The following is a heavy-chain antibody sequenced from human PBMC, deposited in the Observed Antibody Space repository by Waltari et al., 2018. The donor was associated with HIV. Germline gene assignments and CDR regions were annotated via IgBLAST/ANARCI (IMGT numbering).Heavy chain of an antibody. CDR1: GFTFSSYG. CDR3: ARDRMVRDRSGDYYGMDV. Sequence: QVQLVESGGGVVQPGRSLRLSCAASGFTFSSYGMHWVRQAPGKGLEWVAVIWYDGSNKYYADSVKGRFTISRDNSKNTLYLQMNSLRAEDTAVYYCARDRMVRDRSGDYYGMDVWGQGTTVTVSS. D-gene: IGHD3-22*01. CDR2: IWYDGSNK. J-gene: IGHJ6*02. V-gene: IGHV3-33*01.